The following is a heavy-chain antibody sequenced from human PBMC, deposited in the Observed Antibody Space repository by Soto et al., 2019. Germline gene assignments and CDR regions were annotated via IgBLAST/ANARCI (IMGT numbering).Heavy chain of an antibody. Sequence: ASVKVSCKASGYTFTSYGISWVRQAPGQGLEWMGWISAYNGNTNYAQKLQGRVTMTTDTSTSTAYMELRSLRSDDTAVYYCARDEGYDSSGYHDNWFDPWGQGTLVTVSS. CDR2: ISAYNGNT. D-gene: IGHD3-22*01. J-gene: IGHJ5*02. CDR3: ARDEGYDSSGYHDNWFDP. CDR1: GYTFTSYG. V-gene: IGHV1-18*01.